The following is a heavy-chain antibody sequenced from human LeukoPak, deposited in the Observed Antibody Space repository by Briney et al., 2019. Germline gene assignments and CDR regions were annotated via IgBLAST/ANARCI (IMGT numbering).Heavy chain of an antibody. D-gene: IGHD6-13*01. V-gene: IGHV4-59*08. J-gene: IGHJ3*02. CDR2: MYSGGTT. CDR1: DGSINGYY. Sequence: PSETLSLTCTVPDGSINGYYWSWIRQPPGKGLDWIGYMYSGGTTNYSPSLKSRVTISGDMSKNQFSLKLTSVTAADTAVYYCARHSGHSSTNDAFDIWGQGTMVIVSS. CDR3: ARHSGHSSTNDAFDI.